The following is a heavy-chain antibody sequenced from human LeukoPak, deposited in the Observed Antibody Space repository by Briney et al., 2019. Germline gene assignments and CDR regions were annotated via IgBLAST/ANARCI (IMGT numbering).Heavy chain of an antibody. Sequence: SETLSLTCTVSGGSISSSSYYWGWIRQPPGKGLEWIGSIYYSGSTYYNPSLKSRVTISVDTSKNQFSLKLSSVTAADTAVYYCARVSGCSGGSCQDAFDIWGQGTMVTVSS. CDR1: GGSISSSSYY. J-gene: IGHJ3*02. V-gene: IGHV4-39*07. CDR3: ARVSGCSGGSCQDAFDI. D-gene: IGHD2-15*01. CDR2: IYYSGST.